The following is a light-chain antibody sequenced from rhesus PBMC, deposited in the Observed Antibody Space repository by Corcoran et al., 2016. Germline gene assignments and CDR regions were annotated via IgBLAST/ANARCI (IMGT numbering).Light chain of an antibody. Sequence: QAALTQPRSVSGSPGQSVTISCTGTSSDIGGYNSVSWYQQHPGTAPKLMIYDVNKRPSGVSDRFSGSKSDNTASLTISGLQAEDEADYYCCSYAGTYTALFGGGTRLPVL. V-gene: IGLV2-32*01. CDR2: DVN. CDR3: CSYAGTYTAL. CDR1: SSDIGGYNS. J-gene: IGLJ2*01.